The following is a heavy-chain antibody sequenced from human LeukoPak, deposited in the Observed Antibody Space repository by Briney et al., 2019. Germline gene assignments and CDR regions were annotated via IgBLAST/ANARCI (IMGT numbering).Heavy chain of an antibody. D-gene: IGHD2-8*01. CDR3: ARARWYCTNGVCYRSWFDP. Sequence: PSETLSLTCAVYGGSFSGYYWSWIRQPPGKGLEWIGEINHSGSTNYNPSLKSRVTISVDMSKNQFSLKLSSVTAADTAVYYCARARWYCTNGVCYRSWFDPWGQGTLVTVSS. CDR1: GGSFSGYY. J-gene: IGHJ5*02. V-gene: IGHV4-34*01. CDR2: INHSGST.